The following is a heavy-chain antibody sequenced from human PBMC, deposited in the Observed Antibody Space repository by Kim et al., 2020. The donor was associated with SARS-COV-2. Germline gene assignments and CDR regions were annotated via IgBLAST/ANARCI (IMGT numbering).Heavy chain of an antibody. V-gene: IGHV3-30*18. J-gene: IGHJ5*02. CDR1: GFTFSDSG. CDR3: AKDWGYSGSYLGWFDP. CDR2: ISDDGSRR. D-gene: IGHD1-26*01. Sequence: GGSLRLSCEASGFTFSDSGIHWVRQAPGKGLEWLGVISDDGSRRFYADSARGRFTISRDNSKDTLYLDLDSLQIDDTAVYYCAKDWGYSGSYLGWFDPWG.